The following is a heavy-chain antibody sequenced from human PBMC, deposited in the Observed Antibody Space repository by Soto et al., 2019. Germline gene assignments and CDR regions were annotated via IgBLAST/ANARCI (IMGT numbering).Heavy chain of an antibody. CDR3: ARDPNGGNVLYYVMYV. J-gene: IGHJ6*02. CDR1: GGSISRGSYY. Sequence: SETLSLTCTVSGGSISRGSYYWSWIRQHPGKALDWIGFIYYSGNTYYHPSLQSRITISIDTSKNQFSLKLSSVTAADTAVYYCARDPNGGNVLYYVMYVWGQGTKVTVCS. V-gene: IGHV4-31*03. CDR2: IYYSGNT. D-gene: IGHD2-8*01.